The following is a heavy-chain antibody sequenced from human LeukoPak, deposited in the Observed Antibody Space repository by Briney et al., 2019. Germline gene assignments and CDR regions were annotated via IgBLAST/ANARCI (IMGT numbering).Heavy chain of an antibody. J-gene: IGHJ4*02. D-gene: IGHD3-22*01. CDR1: GYTFTGYY. CDR3: ARAIGYYDSSGYLFDY. CDR2: INPNNGGP. Sequence: ASVKVSCKASGYTFTGYYMHWVRQAPGQGLEWMGWINPNNGGPNYAQRFQGRVTMTRDTSINTAYMEVSRLRSDDTAVYYCARAIGYYDSSGYLFDYWGQGTLVTVSS. V-gene: IGHV1-2*02.